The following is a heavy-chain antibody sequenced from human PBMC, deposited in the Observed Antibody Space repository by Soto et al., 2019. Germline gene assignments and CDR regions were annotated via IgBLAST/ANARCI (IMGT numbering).Heavy chain of an antibody. V-gene: IGHV1-3*01. CDR1: GYTFTSYA. J-gene: IGHJ4*02. CDR2: INAGNGNT. Sequence: ASVKVSCKASGYTFTSYAMHWVRQAPGQRLEWMGWINAGNGNTKYSQKFQGRVTITRDTSASTAYMELGSLRSEDTAVYYCARDLGYYDPAGDYWGQGTLVTVSS. D-gene: IGHD3-22*01. CDR3: ARDLGYYDPAGDY.